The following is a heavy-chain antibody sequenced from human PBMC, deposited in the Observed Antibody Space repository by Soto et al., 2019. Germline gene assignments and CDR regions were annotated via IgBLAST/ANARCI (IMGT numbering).Heavy chain of an antibody. CDR1: GFIFTDSY. CDR3: ARGGLHFYDPFSDKYFHDVNCIDP. J-gene: IGHJ5*02. CDR2: LKPKNGGT. V-gene: IGHV1-2*04. Sequence: ASVKVSCKTSGFIFTDSYIHWVRQAPGQGLEWMGWLKPKNGGTNFAQKFQGWVTMTGDPSISTAHMELSSLKSDDTAIYYCARGGLHFYDPFSDKYFHDVNCIDPWGQGTLVTVSS. D-gene: IGHD3-16*01.